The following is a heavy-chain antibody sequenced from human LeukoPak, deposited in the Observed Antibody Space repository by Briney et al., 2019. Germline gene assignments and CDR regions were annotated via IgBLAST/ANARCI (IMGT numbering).Heavy chain of an antibody. V-gene: IGHV3-64*01. CDR3: ARGDSGSHLDY. Sequence: PGGSLRLSCVASGFTFSSYAMHWVRQAPGKGLEYVSAISNNGGSTYYANSVKGRFTISRDNSKNTLSLQMGSLRAEDKALYYCARGDSGSHLDYWGQGSLVTVSS. D-gene: IGHD1-26*01. CDR2: ISNNGGST. J-gene: IGHJ4*02. CDR1: GFTFSSYA.